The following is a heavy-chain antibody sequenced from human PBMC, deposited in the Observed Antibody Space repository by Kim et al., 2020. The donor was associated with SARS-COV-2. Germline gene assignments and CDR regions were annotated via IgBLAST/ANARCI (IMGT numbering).Heavy chain of an antibody. V-gene: IGHV3-33*05. CDR2: ISYDGSNK. CDR1: GFTFSSYG. Sequence: GGSLRLSCAASGFTFSSYGMHWVRQAPGKGLEWVAVISYDGSNKYYADSVKGRFTISRDNSKNTLYLQMNSLRAEDTAVYYCARCDSIVVVPAAIPPDY. J-gene: IGHJ4*01. CDR3: ARCDSIVVVPAAIPPDY. D-gene: IGHD2-2*01.